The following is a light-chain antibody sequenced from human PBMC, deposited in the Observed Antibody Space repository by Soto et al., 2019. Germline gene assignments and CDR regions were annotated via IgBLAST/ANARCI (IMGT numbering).Light chain of an antibody. CDR3: QQYRSSLYT. Sequence: EIVLTQSPGTLSLSPGERATLSCRASQSVSSSYLAWYQQKPGQAPRLLIYGASSRATGIPDRFSGSGSGTDFTLTISRLEPEDFAVYYCQQYRSSLYTFRQGTKLEIK. CDR1: QSVSSSY. CDR2: GAS. J-gene: IGKJ2*01. V-gene: IGKV3-20*01.